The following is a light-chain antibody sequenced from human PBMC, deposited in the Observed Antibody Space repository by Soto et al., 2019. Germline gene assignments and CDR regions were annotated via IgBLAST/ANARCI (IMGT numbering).Light chain of an antibody. CDR3: QQAYTFPLT. CDR1: QGISKY. CDR2: GAS. Sequence: DVQMTQSPSSVSASVGDRVTITCRASQGISKYLAWYQQKPGKAPNLLIYGASTLQSGVPSRFSGSGSGTDFTLTISSLHPEDSATYYCQQAYTFPLTFGGGPKVKIK. J-gene: IGKJ4*01. V-gene: IGKV1-12*01.